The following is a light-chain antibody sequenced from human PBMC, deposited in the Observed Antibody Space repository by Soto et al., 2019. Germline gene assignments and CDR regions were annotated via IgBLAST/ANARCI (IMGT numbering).Light chain of an antibody. V-gene: IGLV6-57*04. CDR1: SGSIANNY. CDR3: QSYDSDFVV. CDR2: ENN. J-gene: IGLJ2*01. Sequence: NFMLTQPHSVSESPGKTLSISCTRSSGSIANNYVQWYQQRPGSAPTTVIYENNQRLSGVPDRFSGSTDRSSNSASLTISGLQTEDEADYYCQSYDSDFVVFGGGTKVTVL.